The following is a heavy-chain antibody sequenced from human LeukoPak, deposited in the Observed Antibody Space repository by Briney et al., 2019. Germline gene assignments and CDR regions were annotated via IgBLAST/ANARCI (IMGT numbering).Heavy chain of an antibody. CDR2: INPNSGGT. CDR3: ARVRSRAVAFDY. CDR1: GYTFTVYY. V-gene: IGHV1-2*02. J-gene: IGHJ4*02. Sequence: ASVKVSCKASGYTFTVYYMHWVRQAPGQGLEWMGWINPNSGGTNYAQKFQGRVTMTRDTSISTAYMELSRLRSDDTAVYYCARVRSRAVAFDYWGQGTLVTVSS. D-gene: IGHD6-13*01.